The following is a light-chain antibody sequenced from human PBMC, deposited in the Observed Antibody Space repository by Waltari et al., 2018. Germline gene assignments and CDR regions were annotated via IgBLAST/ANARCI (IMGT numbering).Light chain of an antibody. CDR2: TAA. Sequence: EIVLTQSPGTLSLSPGERVTLSCRASQSVSRALAWYQQKPGQAPRLPIYTAANRATGIPDRFSGSGSGTDFSLTISRLEPEDFAVYYCQHYVSLPATFGQGTRVEIK. V-gene: IGKV3-20*01. CDR3: QHYVSLPAT. J-gene: IGKJ1*01. CDR1: QSVSRA.